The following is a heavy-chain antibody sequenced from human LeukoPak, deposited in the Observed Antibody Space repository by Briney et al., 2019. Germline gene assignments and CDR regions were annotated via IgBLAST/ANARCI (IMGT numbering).Heavy chain of an antibody. J-gene: IGHJ4*02. CDR2: IYYSGST. Sequence: SETLSLTCTDSGGSVSSYYWSWIRQPPGKGLEWIGYIYYSGSTNYNPSLKSRVTISVDTSKNQFSLKLSSVTAADTAVYYCARGAIDSSGYNYYFDYWGQGTLVTVSS. CDR1: GGSVSSYY. D-gene: IGHD3-22*01. CDR3: ARGAIDSSGYNYYFDY. V-gene: IGHV4-59*02.